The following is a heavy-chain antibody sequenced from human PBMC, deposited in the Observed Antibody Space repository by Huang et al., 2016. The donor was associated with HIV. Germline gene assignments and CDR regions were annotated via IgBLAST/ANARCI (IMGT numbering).Heavy chain of an antibody. CDR1: GYTFTRYG. Sequence: QIQLMQSGPELKQPGASVKVSCKASGYTFTRYGITWVRQAPGQGPEWMGWISASSGDTEYTQKFQCRVTLTTDTSTTIAYMELRSLRSDDTAKYYCARDPKYHRIGYYRQRRGIDIWGQGTMVIVSS. J-gene: IGHJ3*02. D-gene: IGHD3-22*01. CDR3: ARDPKYHRIGYYRQRRGIDI. V-gene: IGHV1-18*01. CDR2: ISASSGDT.